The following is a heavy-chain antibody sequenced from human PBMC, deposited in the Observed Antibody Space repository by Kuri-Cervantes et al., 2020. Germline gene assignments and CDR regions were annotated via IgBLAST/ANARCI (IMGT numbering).Heavy chain of an antibody. D-gene: IGHD2-2*01. CDR2: ISYDGSNK. CDR3: AKIPRCSSTSCYGDY. V-gene: IGHV3-30*18. CDR1: GFTFSSYG. J-gene: IGHJ4*02. Sequence: GGSLRLSCAASGFTFSSYGMHWVRQAPGKGLEWVAVISYDGSNKYYADSVKGRFTISRDNSKNTLYLQMNSLRAEDTAVYYCAKIPRCSSTSCYGDYWGQGTLVTVSS.